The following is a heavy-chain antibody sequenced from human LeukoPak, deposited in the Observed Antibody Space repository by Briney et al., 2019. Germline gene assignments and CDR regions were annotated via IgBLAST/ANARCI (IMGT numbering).Heavy chain of an antibody. D-gene: IGHD3-9*01. CDR3: ARAFDWSINWFDP. J-gene: IGHJ5*02. CDR1: GYTFTGYY. CDR2: INPNSGGT. V-gene: IGHV1-2*02. Sequence: ASVKVSCKASGYTFTGYYMHWVRQAPGQGLEWMGWINPNSGGTNYAQKFQGRVTMTRDTSISTAYMELSRLRFDDTAVYYCARAFDWSINWFDPWGQGTLVTVSS.